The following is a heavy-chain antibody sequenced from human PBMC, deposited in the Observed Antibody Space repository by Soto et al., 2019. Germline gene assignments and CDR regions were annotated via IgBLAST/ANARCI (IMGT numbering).Heavy chain of an antibody. D-gene: IGHD5-18*01. Sequence: EVQLLESGGGLVQPGGSLRLSCAASGFTFSSYAMTWVRQAPGKGLEWVSTIRASAGTTFYADSVKGRFTISRDNSKNTVYLQMNSLKAEDRALYCCAKGGYTTYYECWGQGTLVTVSS. J-gene: IGHJ4*02. CDR2: IRASAGTT. V-gene: IGHV3-23*01. CDR1: GFTFSSYA. CDR3: AKGGYTTYYEC.